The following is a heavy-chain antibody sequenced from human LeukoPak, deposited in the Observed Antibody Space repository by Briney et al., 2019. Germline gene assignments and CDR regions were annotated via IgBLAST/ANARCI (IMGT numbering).Heavy chain of an antibody. J-gene: IGHJ4*02. Sequence: GGSLRLSCVASGFTFSSYGMHWVRQAPGKGLEWVAFISYDGSNENIPDSVKGRFIISRDNSKNTLYLQMNSLRAEDTAVYYCAKGPAPRLGEFSYHALVDYWGQGTLVTVSS. CDR3: AKGPAPRLGEFSYHALVDY. CDR1: GFTFSSYG. D-gene: IGHD3-16*02. CDR2: ISYDGSNE. V-gene: IGHV3-30*18.